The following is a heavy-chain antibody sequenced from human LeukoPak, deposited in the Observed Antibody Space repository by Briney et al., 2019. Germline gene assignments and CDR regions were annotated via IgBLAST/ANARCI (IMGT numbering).Heavy chain of an antibody. V-gene: IGHV3-21*01. J-gene: IGHJ6*04. D-gene: IGHD2-2*01. CDR2: ISSSSSYI. Sequence: NPGGSLRLSCAASGFTFSSYSMNWVRQAPGKGLEWVSSISSSSSYIYYADSVKGRFTISRDNAKNSLYLHMNSLRAEDTAVYYCARGVYCSSTSCSDYYYYYGMDVWGEGATAADSS. CDR3: ARGVYCSSTSCSDYYYYYGMDV. CDR1: GFTFSSYS.